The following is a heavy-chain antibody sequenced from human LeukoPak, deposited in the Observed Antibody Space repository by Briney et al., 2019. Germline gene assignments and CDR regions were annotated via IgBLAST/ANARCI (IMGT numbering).Heavy chain of an antibody. CDR3: ARSGYYDFWSVSY. J-gene: IGHJ4*02. D-gene: IGHD3-3*01. CDR2: INHSGST. CDR1: GGSLSGYY. Sequence: SETLSLTCAVYGGSLSGYYWSWIRQPPGKGLEWIGEINHSGSTNYNPSLKSRVTITVDTSKNQFSLKLSSVTAADTAVYYCARSGYYDFWSVSYWGQGTLVIVSS. V-gene: IGHV4-34*01.